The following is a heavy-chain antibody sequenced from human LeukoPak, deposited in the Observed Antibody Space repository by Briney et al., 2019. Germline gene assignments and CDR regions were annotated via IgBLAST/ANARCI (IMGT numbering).Heavy chain of an antibody. Sequence: SETLSLTCTVSGYSISSGYYWGWIRQPPGKGLEWIGSIYRSGTTYYNSSLKSRVTISVDTSKNQFSLKLSSVTAADTAVYYCARDHVRFIRRRNNVFDIWGQGTMVTVSS. CDR2: IYRSGTT. V-gene: IGHV4-38-2*02. CDR1: GYSISSGYY. CDR3: ARDHVRFIRRRNNVFDI. J-gene: IGHJ3*02. D-gene: IGHD1-14*01.